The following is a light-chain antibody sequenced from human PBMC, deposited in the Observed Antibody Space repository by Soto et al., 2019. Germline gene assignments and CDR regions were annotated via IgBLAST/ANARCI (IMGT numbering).Light chain of an antibody. CDR1: RTVLSTADNQNF. J-gene: IGKJ2*01. V-gene: IGKV4-1*01. CDR2: DAS. Sequence: DIAMTQSPDCLVVSLGERTTINCKSGRTVLSTADNQNFLAWYQQRPGQPPKLLIYDASTRAPGVPDRFIGSGSATEFTLTVAGLQPEDVAVYYCHQYYGSPYSFGQGTRLEI. CDR3: HQYYGSPYS.